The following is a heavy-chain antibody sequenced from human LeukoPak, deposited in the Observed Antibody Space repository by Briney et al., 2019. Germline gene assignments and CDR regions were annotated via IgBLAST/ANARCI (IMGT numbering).Heavy chain of an antibody. CDR1: GGSLSRISYL. CDR2: FYYSGST. CDR3: ARRKSGGYSGYIDS. D-gene: IGHD5-12*01. V-gene: IGHV4-39*01. Sequence: SETLSLTCTVSGGSLSRISYLWGWVRHPPGKGLEWIGSFYYSGSTYYSPSLKSRVTISADTSKNQFSLILSSVTAADTAVYYCARRKSGGYSGYIDSWGQGTPVTVSS. J-gene: IGHJ5*01.